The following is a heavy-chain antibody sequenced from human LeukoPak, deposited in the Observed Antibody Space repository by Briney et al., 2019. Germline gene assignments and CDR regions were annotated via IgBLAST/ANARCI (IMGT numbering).Heavy chain of an antibody. V-gene: IGHV3-43D*03. Sequence: GGSLRLSCAASGFTFDDYAMHWVRQAPGKGLEWVSLISWDGGSTYYADSVKGRFTISRDNSKNPLYLQMNSLRAEDTALYYCAKDISYDYGGNDHYFDYWGQGTLVTVSS. J-gene: IGHJ4*02. D-gene: IGHD4-23*01. CDR2: ISWDGGST. CDR3: AKDISYDYGGNDHYFDY. CDR1: GFTFDDYA.